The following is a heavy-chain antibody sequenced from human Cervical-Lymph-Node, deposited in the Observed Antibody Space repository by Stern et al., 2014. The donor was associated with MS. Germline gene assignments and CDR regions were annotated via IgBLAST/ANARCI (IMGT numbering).Heavy chain of an antibody. CDR2: IYPGDSDT. CDR1: GYSFTLYW. CDR3: AALVRGSYFY. Sequence: EVQLVESGAEMKKPGASLKISCKGSGYSFTLYWIRWVRQVPGKGLEGMGRIYPGDSDTGYSRSSQARVTISADKSISTAYLQWSSLKAADTAMYYCAALVRGSYFYWGQGTLVTVSS. J-gene: IGHJ4*02. V-gene: IGHV5-51*01. D-gene: IGHD1-26*01.